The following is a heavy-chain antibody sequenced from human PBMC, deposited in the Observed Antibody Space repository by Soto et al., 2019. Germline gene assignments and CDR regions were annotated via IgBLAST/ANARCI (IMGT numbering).Heavy chain of an antibody. CDR1: GFSFTNYA. CDR2: ISGRTNST. Sequence: EVQLLESGGGLVQPGGSLRLSCTASGFSFTNYAMSWVRQAPGKGLEWVSAISGRTNSTYYADSVKGRFTISRDTSRNTLYLQMNRLRAEDTAIYYCAKPSYGEWLPYGSYYFDYWGQGTLVTVSS. V-gene: IGHV3-23*01. CDR3: AKPSYGEWLPYGSYYFDY. J-gene: IGHJ4*02. D-gene: IGHD3-10*01.